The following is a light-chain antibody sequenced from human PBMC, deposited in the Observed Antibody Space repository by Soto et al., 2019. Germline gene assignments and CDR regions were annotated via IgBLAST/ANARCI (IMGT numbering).Light chain of an antibody. Sequence: DIVLTQSPDTLSLSPGNRATLSCRASQSLTNSYIAWYQVDPGQAPRLLIYDTSSRATGIPDRFSGSGSGTDFTLTITRLEPEDFAVFYCQQYGTSEIIFGQGTRLEIK. CDR1: QSLTNSY. V-gene: IGKV3-20*01. J-gene: IGKJ5*01. CDR3: QQYGTSEII. CDR2: DTS.